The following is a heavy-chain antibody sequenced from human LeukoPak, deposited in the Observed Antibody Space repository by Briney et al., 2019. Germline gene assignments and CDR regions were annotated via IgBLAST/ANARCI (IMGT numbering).Heavy chain of an antibody. V-gene: IGHV1-2*02. J-gene: IGHJ5*02. Sequence: ASVKVSCKASGYTFTGYYMHWVRQAPGQGLEWMGWINPNSGGTNYAQKFQGRVTMTRDTSISTAYMELSRLRSDDTAVYYCARDGYCYGSNWFDPWGQGTLVTVSS. CDR3: ARDGYCYGSNWFDP. CDR2: INPNSGGT. CDR1: GYTFTGYY. D-gene: IGHD5-18*01.